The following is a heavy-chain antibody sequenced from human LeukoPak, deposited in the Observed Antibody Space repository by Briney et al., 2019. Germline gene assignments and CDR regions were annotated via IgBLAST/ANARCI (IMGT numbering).Heavy chain of an antibody. CDR1: GGTFSSYA. V-gene: IGHV1-69*13. Sequence: GASVKVSCKASGGTFSSYAISWVRQAPGQGLEWMGRIIPIFGTANYAQKFQGRVTTTADESTSTAYMELSSLRSEDTAVYYCAREGIAAADYYYYGMDVWGQGTTVTVSS. J-gene: IGHJ6*02. D-gene: IGHD6-13*01. CDR3: AREGIAAADYYYYGMDV. CDR2: IIPIFGTA.